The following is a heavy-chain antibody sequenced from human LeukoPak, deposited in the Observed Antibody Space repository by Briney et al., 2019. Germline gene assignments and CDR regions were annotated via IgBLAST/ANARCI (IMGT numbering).Heavy chain of an antibody. D-gene: IGHD6-19*01. CDR3: ASRIAVAGTAPDY. CDR1: GFTFSSYS. CDR2: ISSSSSYI. Sequence: PGGSLRLSCAASGFTFSSYSMNWVRQAPGKGLGWVSSISSSSSYIYYADSVKGRFTISRDNAKNSLYLQMNSLRAEDTAVYYCASRIAVAGTAPDYWGQGTLVTVSS. J-gene: IGHJ4*02. V-gene: IGHV3-21*01.